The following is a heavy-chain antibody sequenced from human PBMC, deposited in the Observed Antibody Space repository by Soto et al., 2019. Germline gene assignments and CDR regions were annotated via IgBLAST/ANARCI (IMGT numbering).Heavy chain of an antibody. Sequence: GGSLRLSCSASGFSFMSYVMAWVRQAPGKGPEWVSSISGSSSGTFYSDSVKGRFTISRDNSQNTLYLQMDSLRVDDTAIYYCARVHYCYDSAAXYRSKGWFDPWGQGTLVTVSS. V-gene: IGHV3-23*01. D-gene: IGHD3-22*01. J-gene: IGHJ5*02. CDR3: ARVHYCYDSAAXYRSKGWFDP. CDR1: GFSFMSYV. CDR2: ISGSSSGT.